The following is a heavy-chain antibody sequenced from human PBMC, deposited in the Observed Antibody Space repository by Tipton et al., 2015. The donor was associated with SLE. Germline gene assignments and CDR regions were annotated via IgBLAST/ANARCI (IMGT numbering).Heavy chain of an antibody. CDR3: AKVGMDV. Sequence: SLRLSCIVSGFTFSSYGMHWVRQAPGKGLEWVAFIRYDGSDKYYADSVKGRFTVSRDNSKNTLYLQMNSLRAEDTAVYYCAKVGMDVWGQGTTVTVSS. V-gene: IGHV3-30*02. J-gene: IGHJ6*02. D-gene: IGHD3-16*01. CDR1: GFTFSSYG. CDR2: IRYDGSDK.